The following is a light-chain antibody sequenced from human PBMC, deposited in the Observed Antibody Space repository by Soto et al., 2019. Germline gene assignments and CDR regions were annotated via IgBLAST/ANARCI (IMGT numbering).Light chain of an antibody. CDR2: DDS. V-gene: IGLV3-21*02. Sequence: SYELTQPPSVSVAPGQTARITCGGDNIGSITVHWYRQMPGQAPVLVVYDDSDRPSGIPERFSGSNSGNTATLTISRVESGAEADFYCQVWDSSSDHVVFGAGTKLTVL. J-gene: IGLJ2*01. CDR3: QVWDSSSDHVV. CDR1: NIGSIT.